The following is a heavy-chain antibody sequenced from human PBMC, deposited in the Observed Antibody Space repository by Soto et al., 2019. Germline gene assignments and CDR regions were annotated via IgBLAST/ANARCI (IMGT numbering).Heavy chain of an antibody. D-gene: IGHD3-22*01. Sequence: QVQLVQSGAEVKKPGSSVKVSCKASGGTFSSYAISWVRQAPGQGLEWMGGIIPIFGTANYAQKFQGRVTITADESTSTAYMELSSLRSEDTAVYYCARDLWSDYDSSGYLGGGAFDIWGQGTMVTVSS. J-gene: IGHJ3*02. CDR2: IIPIFGTA. CDR3: ARDLWSDYDSSGYLGGGAFDI. V-gene: IGHV1-69*01. CDR1: GGTFSSYA.